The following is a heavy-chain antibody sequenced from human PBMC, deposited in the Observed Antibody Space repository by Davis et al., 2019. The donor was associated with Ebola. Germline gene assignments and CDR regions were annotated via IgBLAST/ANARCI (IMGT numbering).Heavy chain of an antibody. J-gene: IGHJ5*02. D-gene: IGHD3-10*01. CDR3: ARVGYMVQGVITYNWFDP. Sequence: SVKVSCKASGGAFNKWVIGWVRQAPGQGLEWMGGIIPVFGKANNAQKFQGRVTITADESTSTAYMELSSLRSEDTAVYYCARVGYMVQGVITYNWFDPWGQGTLVTVSS. CDR1: GGAFNKWV. V-gene: IGHV1-69*13. CDR2: IIPVFGKA.